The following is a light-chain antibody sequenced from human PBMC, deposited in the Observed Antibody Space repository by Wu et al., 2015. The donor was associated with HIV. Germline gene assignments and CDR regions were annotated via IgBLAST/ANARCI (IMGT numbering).Light chain of an antibody. CDR3: QQYGASPYT. V-gene: IGKV3-15*01. J-gene: IGKJ2*01. Sequence: EIVMTQSPATLSVSPGERVTLSCRASQSVSSKLAWYQHKPGQAPRLLIYGASTRATGIPASFSGSGSGTEFTLTISRVQSEDFAVYYCQQYGASPYTFGQGTKVEIK. CDR1: QSVSSK. CDR2: GAS.